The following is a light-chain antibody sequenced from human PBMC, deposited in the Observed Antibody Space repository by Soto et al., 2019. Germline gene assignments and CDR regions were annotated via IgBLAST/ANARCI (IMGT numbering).Light chain of an antibody. V-gene: IGKV1-5*01. J-gene: IGKJ2*01. CDR1: QSISSW. CDR3: QQYNSYPHT. Sequence: DIQMTQSPSTLSASVGDRVTITCRASQSISSWLAWYQQKPGKAPKLLIYDASSLESGVPSRFSGSGSGTEFTLTISSLQPHDFATYYCQQYNSYPHTFGQGTKLEIK. CDR2: DAS.